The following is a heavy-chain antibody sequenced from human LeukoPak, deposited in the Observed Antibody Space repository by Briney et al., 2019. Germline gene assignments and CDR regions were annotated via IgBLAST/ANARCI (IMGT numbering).Heavy chain of an antibody. CDR2: IKYDGSEK. Sequence: PGGSLRLSCAASGFTFSSYWMSWGRQAPGKGLERVADIKYDGSEKFYVDSVKGRFTVSRDNAKNSLYLQLNSLRAEDTAVYYCASATGEKGGYFDYWGQGTLVTVSS. V-gene: IGHV3-7*01. CDR1: GFTFSSYW. D-gene: IGHD7-27*01. J-gene: IGHJ4*02. CDR3: ASATGEKGGYFDY.